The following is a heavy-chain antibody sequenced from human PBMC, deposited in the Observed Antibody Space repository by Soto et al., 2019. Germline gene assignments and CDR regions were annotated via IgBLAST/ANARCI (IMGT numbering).Heavy chain of an antibody. CDR1: GYTFTSYA. J-gene: IGHJ6*02. V-gene: IGHV1-3*01. CDR2: INAGNGNT. CDR3: ARVSGSYQDYYYYGMDV. D-gene: IGHD1-26*01. Sequence: QVQLVQSGAEVKKPGASVKVSCKASGYTFTSYAMHWVRQAPGQRLEWMGWINAGNGNTKYSQKFQGRVTIIRDTSASTAYMELSSLRSEDTAVYYCARVSGSYQDYYYYGMDVWGQGTTVTVSS.